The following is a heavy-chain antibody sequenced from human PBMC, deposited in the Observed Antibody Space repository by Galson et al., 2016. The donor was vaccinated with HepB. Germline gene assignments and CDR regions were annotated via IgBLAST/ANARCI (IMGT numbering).Heavy chain of an antibody. CDR2: INHSGST. Sequence: SETLSLTCAVYGGSFSDSYWGWIRQPPGKGLEWIGEINHSGSTNFHPSFKSRVTISVDTSQKQFSLKLNSVTAADTAVYYCTGNLLFWSRGTLGAVSS. CDR3: TGNLLF. J-gene: IGHJ4*02. CDR1: GGSFSDSY. V-gene: IGHV4-34*01.